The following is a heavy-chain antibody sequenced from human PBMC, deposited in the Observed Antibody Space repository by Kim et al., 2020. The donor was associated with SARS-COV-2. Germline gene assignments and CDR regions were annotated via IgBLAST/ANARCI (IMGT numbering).Heavy chain of an antibody. J-gene: IGHJ4*02. D-gene: IGHD6-6*01. V-gene: IGHV1-18*01. CDR3: ARVEYSSSPGFGY. Sequence: AQKRQDRVTMTTDTSTSTAYMELRSLRSDDTAVYYCARVEYSSSPGFGYWGQGTLVTVST.